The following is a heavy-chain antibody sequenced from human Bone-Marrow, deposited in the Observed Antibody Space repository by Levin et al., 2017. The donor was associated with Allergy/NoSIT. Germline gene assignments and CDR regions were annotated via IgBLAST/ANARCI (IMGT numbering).Heavy chain of an antibody. Sequence: GGSLRLSCAASGFTFSNYAMTWVRQAPGKGLEWVSATTDSCGITYYADSVKGRFTISRDNSKNTLYLQMDSLRAEDTAVYYCAKKGVFCSGGSCYTAEYYFYIDVWGKGTTVTVSS. J-gene: IGHJ6*03. V-gene: IGHV3-23*01. CDR2: TTDSCGIT. CDR1: GFTFSNYA. CDR3: AKKGVFCSGGSCYTAEYYFYIDV. D-gene: IGHD2-15*01.